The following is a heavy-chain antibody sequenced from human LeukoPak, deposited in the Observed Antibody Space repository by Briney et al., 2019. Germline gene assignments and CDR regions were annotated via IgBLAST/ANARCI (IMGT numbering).Heavy chain of an antibody. D-gene: IGHD5-18*01. Sequence: SVKVSCKASGGTFSNYAINWVRQAPGQGLEWMGRITPILGLINYAQNFQGRVTLNADKSTSTGYMEVTGLRFDDTAIYYCARGRGSRTGYNGDYLDYWGQGTLVTVSS. CDR1: GGTFSNYA. V-gene: IGHV1-69*04. CDR3: ARGRGSRTGYNGDYLDY. CDR2: ITPILGLI. J-gene: IGHJ4*02.